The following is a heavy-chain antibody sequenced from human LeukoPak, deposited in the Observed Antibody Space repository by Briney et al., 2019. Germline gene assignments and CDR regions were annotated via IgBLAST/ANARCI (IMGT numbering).Heavy chain of an antibody. V-gene: IGHV3-48*03. CDR2: MSSSGSRI. Sequence: PGGSLRLSCAASGFTFSSYEMNWVRQAPGKGLEWVSYMSSSGSRIYYADSVKGRFTISRDNAKNSLDLQMNSLRAEDTAVYYCARGDDYGDYGYYYDSSAYIDYWGQGILVTVSS. CDR1: GFTFSSYE. D-gene: IGHD3-22*01. J-gene: IGHJ4*02. CDR3: ARGDDYGDYGYYYDSSAYIDY.